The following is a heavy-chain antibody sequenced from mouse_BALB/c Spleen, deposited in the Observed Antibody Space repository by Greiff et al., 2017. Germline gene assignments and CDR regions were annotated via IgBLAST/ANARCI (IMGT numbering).Heavy chain of an antibody. CDR1: GYSFTSYW. V-gene: IGHV1-5*01. J-gene: IGHJ4*01. D-gene: IGHD1-1*01. Sequence: EVQLQQSGTVLARPGASVKMSCKASGYSFTSYWMHWVKQRPGQGLEWIGAIYPGNSDTSYNQKFKGKAKLTAVTSASTAYMALSSLTNEDSAVYYCTRTITTVAYAMDYWGQGTSGTVSA. CDR2: IYPGNSDT. CDR3: TRTITTVAYAMDY.